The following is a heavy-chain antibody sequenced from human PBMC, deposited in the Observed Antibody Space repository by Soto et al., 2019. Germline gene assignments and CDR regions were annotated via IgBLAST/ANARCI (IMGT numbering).Heavy chain of an antibody. CDR1: GGSISSYY. CDR2: IYYSGST. CDR3: ARGSIVGATIWFDP. V-gene: IGHV4-59*01. Sequence: SETQSLTSTVSGGSISSYYWSWIRQPPGKGLEWIGYIYYSGSTSYNPSLKSRVTISVDTSKNQFSLKLSSVTAADTAVYYCARGSIVGATIWFDPWGQGTLVTVSS. J-gene: IGHJ5*02. D-gene: IGHD1-26*01.